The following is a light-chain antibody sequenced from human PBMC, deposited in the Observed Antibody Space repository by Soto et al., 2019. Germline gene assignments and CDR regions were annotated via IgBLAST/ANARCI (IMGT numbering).Light chain of an antibody. CDR1: QGINNY. Sequence: DILMTQSPSSLSASVGDRVTITCRASQGINNYLVWYQQKPGKLPKLLISGASTVQSGVPSRFSGSQSVTDFTLTISSLQPEDVATYYCQKFNSAPFTFGPGTKVDIK. CDR2: GAS. V-gene: IGKV1-27*01. J-gene: IGKJ3*01. CDR3: QKFNSAPFT.